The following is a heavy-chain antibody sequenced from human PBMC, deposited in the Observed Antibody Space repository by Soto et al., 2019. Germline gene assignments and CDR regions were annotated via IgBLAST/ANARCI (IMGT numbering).Heavy chain of an antibody. CDR1: GGTFSSYA. V-gene: IGHV1-69*13. CDR2: IIPIFGTA. Sequence: SVEVSCKASGGTFSSYAISWVRQAPGQGLEWMGGIIPIFGTANYAQKFQGRVTITADESTSTAYMELSSLRSEDTAVYYCARDRRRAHFTGMDVWGQGTTVTVS. CDR3: ARDRRRAHFTGMDV. D-gene: IGHD6-6*01. J-gene: IGHJ6*02.